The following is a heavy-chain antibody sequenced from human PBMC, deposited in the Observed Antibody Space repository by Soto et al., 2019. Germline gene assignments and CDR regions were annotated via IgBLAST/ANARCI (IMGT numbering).Heavy chain of an antibody. Sequence: EVKLLESGGNLVQPGGSLRLSCASSGFTFNDYAMSWVRQAPGKGLECISSISGSGSSTYYADSVKGRFTISRDNSQSTLYLQMDGLRAEDTAVYYCAKNNLVSYHDDPDFFDSWGLGTPDTVSS. CDR1: GFTFNDYA. V-gene: IGHV3-23*01. CDR3: AKNNLVSYHDDPDFFDS. D-gene: IGHD3-22*01. J-gene: IGHJ4*02. CDR2: ISGSGSST.